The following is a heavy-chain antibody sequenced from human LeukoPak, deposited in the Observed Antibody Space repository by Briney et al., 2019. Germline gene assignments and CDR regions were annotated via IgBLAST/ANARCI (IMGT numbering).Heavy chain of an antibody. D-gene: IGHD3-16*01. J-gene: IGHJ3*02. CDR1: GFSAFPFSDGW. Sequence: GGSLRLSCAGSGFSAFPFSDGWMAWVRQAPGKGLEWVGRIRRGANSYTTEYAASVKGRFTISRDDSKNPLYLHMNSLKTEDTAVYHCSRDGGEGGNSAFDIWGQGTMVTVSS. V-gene: IGHV3-72*01. CDR3: SRDGGEGGNSAFDI. CDR2: IRRGANSYTT.